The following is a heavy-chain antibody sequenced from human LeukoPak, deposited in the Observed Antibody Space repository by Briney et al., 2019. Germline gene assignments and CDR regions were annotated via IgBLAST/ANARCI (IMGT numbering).Heavy chain of an antibody. D-gene: IGHD6-19*01. Sequence: GASVKVSCEASGGTFSSYAISWVRQAPGQGLEWMGGIIPIFGTANYAQKFQGRVTMTTDTSTSTAYMEVRSLRSDDTAVYYCARGGISGWRTPNDDYWGQGTLVTVSS. CDR1: GGTFSSYA. J-gene: IGHJ4*02. CDR2: IIPIFGTA. CDR3: ARGGISGWRTPNDDY. V-gene: IGHV1-69*05.